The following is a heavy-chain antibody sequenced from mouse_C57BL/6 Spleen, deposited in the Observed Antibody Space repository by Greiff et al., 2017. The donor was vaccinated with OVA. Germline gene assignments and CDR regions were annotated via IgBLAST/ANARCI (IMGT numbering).Heavy chain of an antibody. D-gene: IGHD1-1*01. CDR3: ARSDYYGSSYFDY. CDR1: GYAFSSSW. Sequence: VQLQQSGPELVKPGASVKISCKASGYAFSSSWMNWVKQRPGKGLEWIGRIYPGDGDTNYNGKIKGKATLTADKSSSTAYMQLSSLTSEDSAVYFCARSDYYGSSYFDYWGQGTTLTVSS. V-gene: IGHV1-82*01. J-gene: IGHJ2*01. CDR2: IYPGDGDT.